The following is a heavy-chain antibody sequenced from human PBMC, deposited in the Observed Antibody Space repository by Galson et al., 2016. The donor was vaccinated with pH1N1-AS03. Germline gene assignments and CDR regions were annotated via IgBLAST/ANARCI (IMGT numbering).Heavy chain of an antibody. J-gene: IGHJ5*01. CDR2: IVPTFTAP. V-gene: IGHV1-69*13. Sequence: SVKVSCKASGGTFRNFAISWVRQAPGQGLEWMGRIVPTFTAPKYAQKFQGRLTITADDSATTTYMDLSGLKLEDTAICYCATIGAVPGLGGYWFNSWGQGTHVIVSS. CDR3: ATIGAVPGLGGYWFNS. CDR1: GGTFRNFA. D-gene: IGHD6-19*01.